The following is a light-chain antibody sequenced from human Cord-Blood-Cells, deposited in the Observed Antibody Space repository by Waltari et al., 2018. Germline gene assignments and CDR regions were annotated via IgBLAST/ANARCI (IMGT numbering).Light chain of an antibody. CDR3: LQDYNYPFT. CDR1: QGIRND. J-gene: IGKJ3*01. CDR2: AAS. Sequence: AIQMTQSPSSLSASVGDRVPITCRASQGIRNDLGWYQQKPGKAPKLLIYAASSLQSGVPSRFSGRGSGTDFTLTISSLQPEDFATYYCLQDYNYPFTFGPGTKVDIK. V-gene: IGKV1-6*01.